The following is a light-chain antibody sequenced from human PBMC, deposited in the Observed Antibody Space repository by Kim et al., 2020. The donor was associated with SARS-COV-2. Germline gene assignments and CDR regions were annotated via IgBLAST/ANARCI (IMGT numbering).Light chain of an antibody. CDR3: QVWDISSDHWV. CDR2: YYS. CDR1: HRGSKS. V-gene: IGLV3-21*04. J-gene: IGLJ3*02. Sequence: PGKRARIPCGGKHRGSKSVHWYQQKPGQAPGLVIYYYSDRPSGILERFCGSNSGKTATLTIRRVEAGDEAEYYCQVWDISSDHWVFGGGTKLTVL.